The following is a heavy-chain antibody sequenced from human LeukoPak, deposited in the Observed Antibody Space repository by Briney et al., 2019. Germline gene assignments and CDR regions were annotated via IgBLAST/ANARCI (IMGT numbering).Heavy chain of an antibody. CDR3: ARVTGYRIEDYFDY. Sequence: SETLSLTCAVYGGSFSGYYWSWIRQPPGKGLEWIGEINHSGSTNYNPSLKSRVTISVETSKNEFSLKLRSVTAADTAVYYCARVTGYRIEDYFDYWGQGTLVTVSS. CDR1: GGSFSGYY. V-gene: IGHV4-34*01. CDR2: INHSGST. J-gene: IGHJ4*02. D-gene: IGHD6-13*01.